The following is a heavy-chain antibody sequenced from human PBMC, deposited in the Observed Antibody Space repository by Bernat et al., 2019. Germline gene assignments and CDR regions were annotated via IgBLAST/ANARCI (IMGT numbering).Heavy chain of an antibody. CDR1: GGSFSGYY. CDR2: INHSGST. CDR3: ARTTVTTGECNY. D-gene: IGHD4-17*01. V-gene: IGHV4-34*01. J-gene: IGHJ4*02. Sequence: QVQLQQWGAGLLKPSKTLSLTCAVYGGSFSGYYWSWIRQPPGKGLEWIGEINHSGSTNYNPSLKSRVTISVDTSKNQFSLKLSSVTAADTAVYYCARTTVTTGECNYWGQGTLVTVSS.